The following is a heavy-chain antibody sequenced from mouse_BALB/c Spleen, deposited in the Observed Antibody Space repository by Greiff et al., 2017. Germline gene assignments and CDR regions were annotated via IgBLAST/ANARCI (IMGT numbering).Heavy chain of an antibody. CDR3: ARREVRRGYYFDY. D-gene: IGHD2-14*01. Sequence: QVQLKQSGAELAKPGASVKMSCKASGYTFTSYWMHWVKQRPGQGLEWIGYINPSTGYTEYNQKFKDKATLTADKSSSTAYMQLSSLTSEDSAVYYCARREVRRGYYFDYWGQGTTLTVSS. CDR1: GYTFTSYW. CDR2: INPSTGYT. J-gene: IGHJ2*01. V-gene: IGHV1-7*01.